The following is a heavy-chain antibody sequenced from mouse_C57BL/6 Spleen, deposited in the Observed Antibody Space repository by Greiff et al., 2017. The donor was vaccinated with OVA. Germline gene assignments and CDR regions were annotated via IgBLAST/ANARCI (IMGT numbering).Heavy chain of an antibody. CDR2: IWGGGST. CDR3: AKHAYYGSQYYAMDG. D-gene: IGHD1-1*01. CDR1: GFSLTSYG. V-gene: IGHV2-9*01. Sequence: VQLVESGPGLVAPSQRLSISCTVSGFSLTSYGVDWVRQPPGKGLEWLGVIWGGGSTNYNSAIMSSLSISKDNSKSQVFLKMNSLQTDDTAMYYCAKHAYYGSQYYAMDGWGQGASVTVSS. J-gene: IGHJ4*01.